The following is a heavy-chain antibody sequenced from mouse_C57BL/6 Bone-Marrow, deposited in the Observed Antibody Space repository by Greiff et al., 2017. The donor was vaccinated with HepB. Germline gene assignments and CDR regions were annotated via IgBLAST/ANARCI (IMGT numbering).Heavy chain of an antibody. Sequence: VQVVESGAELVKPGASVKLSCKASGYTFTSYWMHWVKQRPGQGLEWIGMIHPNSGSTNYNEKFKSKATLTVDKSSSTAYMQLSSLTSEDSAVYYCAGYYSNWGDYWGQGTSVTVSS. D-gene: IGHD2-5*01. V-gene: IGHV1-64*01. CDR2: IHPNSGST. J-gene: IGHJ4*01. CDR1: GYTFTSYW. CDR3: AGYYSNWGDY.